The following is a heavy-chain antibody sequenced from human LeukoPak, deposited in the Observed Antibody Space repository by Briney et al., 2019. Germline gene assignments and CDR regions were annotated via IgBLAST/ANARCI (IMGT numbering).Heavy chain of an antibody. CDR3: ARDYCSSTSCYSWWFDP. V-gene: IGHV4-31*03. Sequence: SSQTLSLTCTVSGGSISSGGYYWSWIRQHPGKGLEWIGYIYYSGSTYYNPSLKSRVTISVDTSKNQFSLKLSSVTAADTAVYYCARDYCSSTSCYSWWFDPWGQGTLVTVSS. CDR1: GGSISSGGYY. CDR2: IYYSGST. J-gene: IGHJ5*02. D-gene: IGHD2-2*01.